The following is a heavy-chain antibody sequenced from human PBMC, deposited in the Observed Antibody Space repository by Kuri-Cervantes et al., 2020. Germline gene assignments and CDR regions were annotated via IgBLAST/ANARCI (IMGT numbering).Heavy chain of an antibody. CDR1: GFTFSNAW. Sequence: SQTLSLTCAASGFTFSNAWMSWVRQAPGKGLEWIGSIYYSGSTYYNPSLKSRVTISVDTSKNQFSLKLSSVTAADTAVYYCARGGRGSSSWYVSWFDPWGQGTLVTV. CDR2: IYYSGST. V-gene: IGHV4-31*02. J-gene: IGHJ5*02. D-gene: IGHD6-13*01. CDR3: ARGGRGSSSWYVSWFDP.